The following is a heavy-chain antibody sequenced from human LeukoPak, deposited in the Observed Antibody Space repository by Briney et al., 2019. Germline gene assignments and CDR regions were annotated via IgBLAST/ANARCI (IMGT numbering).Heavy chain of an antibody. CDR2: IYSGGST. V-gene: IGHV3-66*01. Sequence: GGSLRLSCAASGFTVSSNYMSWVRQAPGKGLEWVSVIYSGGSTYYADSVKGRFTISRDNSQNTVSLQVNNLRTEDTALYYCAKTSLSDASGHYYYMDVWGKGTTVTVSS. CDR3: AKTSLSDASGHYYYMDV. D-gene: IGHD3-3*01. CDR1: GFTVSSNY. J-gene: IGHJ6*03.